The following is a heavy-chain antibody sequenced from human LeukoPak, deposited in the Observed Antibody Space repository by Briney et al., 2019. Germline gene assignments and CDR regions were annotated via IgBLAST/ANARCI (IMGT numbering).Heavy chain of an antibody. D-gene: IGHD6-13*01. CDR3: AREKRYIAAAGIGYNWFDP. J-gene: IGHJ5*02. V-gene: IGHV1-8*01. CDR2: MNPNSGNT. Sequence: GASVKVSCKASGYTFTSYDINWVRQATGQGLEWMGWMNPNSGNTGYAQKFQGRVTMTRNTSISTAYMELSSLRSEDTAVYYCAREKRYIAAAGIGYNWFDPWGQGTLVTVSS. CDR1: GYTFTSYD.